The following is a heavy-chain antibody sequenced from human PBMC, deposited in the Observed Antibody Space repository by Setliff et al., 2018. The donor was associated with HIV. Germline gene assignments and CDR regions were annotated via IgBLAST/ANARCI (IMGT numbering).Heavy chain of an antibody. J-gene: IGHJ4*02. Sequence: GGSLRLSCAASGFTFRHYSMNWVRQAPGKGLEWFSSITNNSDTLYADSVKGRFTISRDNAKNSLYLQMNSLRAEDTALYYCAREPYYDILTGYLDYWGQGALVTVSS. D-gene: IGHD3-9*01. CDR2: ITNNSDT. CDR1: GFTFRHYS. V-gene: IGHV3-21*04. CDR3: AREPYYDILTGYLDY.